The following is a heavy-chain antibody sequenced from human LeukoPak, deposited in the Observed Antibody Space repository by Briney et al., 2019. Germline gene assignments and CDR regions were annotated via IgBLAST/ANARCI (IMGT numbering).Heavy chain of an antibody. CDR1: GGSFSGYY. CDR2: INHSGST. Sequence: PSETLSLTCAVYGGSFSGYYWSWIRQPPGKGLEWIGEINHSGSTNYNPSLKSRVTISLDTSKNQFSLKLSSVTAADTAVYYCARAKRWLQSDFDYWGQGTLVTVSS. CDR3: ARAKRWLQSDFDY. D-gene: IGHD5-24*01. V-gene: IGHV4-34*01. J-gene: IGHJ4*02.